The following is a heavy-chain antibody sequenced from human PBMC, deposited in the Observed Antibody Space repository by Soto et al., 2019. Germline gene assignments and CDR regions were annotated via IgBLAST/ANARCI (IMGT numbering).Heavy chain of an antibody. CDR3: ARTSLTIFGPSNDYYGMGV. D-gene: IGHD3-3*01. J-gene: IGHJ6*04. V-gene: IGHV4-59*08. CDR2: IYYAGST. Sequence: SQMRPLTCTVSADSRISYYWSRILKHPKRGLEWIGFIYYAGSTKYNPSLNSRVTISVDTSKNQFSLNLASVSAEDTAVYYCARTSLTIFGPSNDYYGMGVWGVGPTVTVSS. CDR1: ADSRISYY.